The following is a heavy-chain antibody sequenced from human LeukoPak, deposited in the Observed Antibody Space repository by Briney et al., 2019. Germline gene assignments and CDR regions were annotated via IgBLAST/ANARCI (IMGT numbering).Heavy chain of an antibody. CDR3: AREASGSNYDFWSGYSEWFDP. Sequence: SVKVSCKASGGTFSSYAISWVRQAPGQGLEWMGRIIPIFGIANYAQRFQGRVTITADKSTSTAYMELSSLRSEDTAVYYCAREASGSNYDFWSGYSEWFDPWGQGTLVTVSS. J-gene: IGHJ5*02. D-gene: IGHD3-3*01. V-gene: IGHV1-69*04. CDR2: IIPIFGIA. CDR1: GGTFSSYA.